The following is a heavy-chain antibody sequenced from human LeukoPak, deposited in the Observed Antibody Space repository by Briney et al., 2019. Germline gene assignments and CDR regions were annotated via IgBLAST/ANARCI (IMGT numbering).Heavy chain of an antibody. CDR3: ARLEYYSRSRNAFDI. V-gene: IGHV1-18*01. Sequence: ASVKVSCKASGYIFNNYGISWVRQAPGQGLEWMGWISAYNGNTNYAQKLQGRVTMTTDTSTSTAYMELRSLRSDDTAVYYCARLEYYSRSRNAFDIWGQGTMVTVSS. CDR1: GYIFNNYG. D-gene: IGHD3-10*01. J-gene: IGHJ3*02. CDR2: ISAYNGNT.